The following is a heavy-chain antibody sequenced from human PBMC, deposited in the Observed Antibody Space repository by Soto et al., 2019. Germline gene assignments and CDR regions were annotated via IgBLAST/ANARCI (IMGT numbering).Heavy chain of an antibody. D-gene: IGHD2-15*01. V-gene: IGHV3-30*18. CDR1: GFTFSSYG. Sequence: QVQLVESGGGVVQPGRSLRLSCAASGFTFSSYGMHWVRQAPGKGLEWVAVISYDGSNKYYADSVKGRFTISRDNSKNTLYLQMNSLRAEDTAVYYCAKEVEMATYWYSDLWGRGTLGTVSS. CDR2: ISYDGSNK. CDR3: AKEVEMATYWYSDL. J-gene: IGHJ2*01.